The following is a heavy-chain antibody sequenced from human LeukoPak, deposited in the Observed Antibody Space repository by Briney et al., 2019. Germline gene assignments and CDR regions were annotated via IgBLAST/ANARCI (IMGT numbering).Heavy chain of an antibody. CDR2: ISSSGGTM. Sequence: GGSLRLSSAASGFTFSSYEMNWVRQAPGKGLEWVSYISSSGGTMYFADSVRGRFTISRDNARNSLYLQMNSLRAEDTAVYYCARKYSSSWSGFDPWGQGTLVTVSS. J-gene: IGHJ5*02. CDR3: ARKYSSSWSGFDP. V-gene: IGHV3-48*03. CDR1: GFTFSSYE. D-gene: IGHD6-13*01.